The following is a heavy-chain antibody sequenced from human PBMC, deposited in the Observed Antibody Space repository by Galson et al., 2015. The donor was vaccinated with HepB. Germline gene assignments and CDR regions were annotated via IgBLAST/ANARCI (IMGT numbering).Heavy chain of an antibody. J-gene: IGHJ4*02. D-gene: IGHD3-22*01. CDR2: ISGSGGST. CDR3: AKAVGYYYDSSGYPY. V-gene: IGHV3-23*01. CDR1: GFTFSSYV. Sequence: SLRLSCAASGFTFSSYVMSWVRQAPGKGLEWVSAISGSGGSTYYADSVKGRFTISRDNSKNTLYLQMNSLRAEDTAVYYCAKAVGYYYDSSGYPYWGQVTLVTVSS.